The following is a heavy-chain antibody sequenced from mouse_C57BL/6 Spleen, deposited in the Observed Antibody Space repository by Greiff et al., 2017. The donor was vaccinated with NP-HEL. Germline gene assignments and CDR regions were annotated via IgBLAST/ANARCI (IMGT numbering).Heavy chain of an antibody. CDR3: ARDGNGSSFYWYFDV. Sequence: EVQLQQSGPGMVKPSQSLSLTCTVTGYSITSGYDWHWIRHFPGNKLEWMGYISYSGSTNYNPSLKSRISITHDTSKNHFFLKLNSVTTEDTATYYCARDGNGSSFYWYFDVWGTGTTVTVSS. V-gene: IGHV3-1*01. CDR1: GYSITSGYD. CDR2: ISYSGST. J-gene: IGHJ1*03. D-gene: IGHD1-1*01.